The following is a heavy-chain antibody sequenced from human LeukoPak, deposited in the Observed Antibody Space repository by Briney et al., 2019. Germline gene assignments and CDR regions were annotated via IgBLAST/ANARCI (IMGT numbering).Heavy chain of an antibody. Sequence: ASVKVSCKASGYTFTGYYMHWVRQAPGQGLEWMGWINPNSGGTNCAQKFQGRVTMTRDTSISTAYMELSRLRSDDTAVYYCAREDSSSWYPGWFDPWSQGTLVTVSS. CDR1: GYTFTGYY. D-gene: IGHD6-13*01. V-gene: IGHV1-2*02. CDR3: AREDSSSWYPGWFDP. CDR2: INPNSGGT. J-gene: IGHJ5*02.